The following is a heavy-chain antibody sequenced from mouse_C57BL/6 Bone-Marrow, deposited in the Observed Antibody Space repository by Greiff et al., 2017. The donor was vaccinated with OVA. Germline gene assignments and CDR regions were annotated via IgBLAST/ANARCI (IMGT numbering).Heavy chain of an antibody. CDR3: ARGGGPGYWYFDV. CDR1: GYTFTSYW. D-gene: IGHD3-3*01. Sequence: QVQLQQPGAELVMPGASVKLSCKASGYTFTSYWMHWVKQRPGQGLEWIGEIDPSDSYTNYNQKLKGKSTLTVDKSSSTAYMPLSSLTSEDSAVXYCARGGGPGYWYFDVWVTGTTVTVSS. CDR2: IDPSDSYT. J-gene: IGHJ1*03. V-gene: IGHV1-69*01.